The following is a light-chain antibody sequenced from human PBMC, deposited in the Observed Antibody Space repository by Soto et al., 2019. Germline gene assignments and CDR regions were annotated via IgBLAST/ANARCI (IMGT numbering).Light chain of an antibody. J-gene: IGKJ1*01. CDR3: QQYNTWPRT. CDR2: GAS. CDR1: QGIKDY. Sequence: EIVMTQSPATLSVSPGERANLSCRASQGIKDYVAWFQQKPGQAPRLLIYGASTRATAIPARFSGSGSGTEFTLSISSLQSEDFAVYYCQQYNTWPRTFGQGTKVETK. V-gene: IGKV3-15*01.